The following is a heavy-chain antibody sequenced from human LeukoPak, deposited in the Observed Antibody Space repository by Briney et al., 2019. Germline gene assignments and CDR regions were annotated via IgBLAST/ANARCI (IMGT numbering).Heavy chain of an antibody. CDR2: ISSSSSYI. D-gene: IGHD3-22*01. J-gene: IGHJ3*02. CDR1: GFTFSSYS. Sequence: GGSLRLSCAASGFTFSSYSMNWVRQAPGKGLEWVSSISSSSSYIYYADSVKGRFTISRDNAKNSLYLQMNSLRAEDTAVYYCAKGGVVVTSDAFDIWGQGTMVTVSS. V-gene: IGHV3-21*01. CDR3: AKGGVVVTSDAFDI.